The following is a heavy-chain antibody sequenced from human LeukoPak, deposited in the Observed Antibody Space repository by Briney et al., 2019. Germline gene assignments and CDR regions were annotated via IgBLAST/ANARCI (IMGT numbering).Heavy chain of an antibody. CDR1: GGSFSGYY. CDR3: ASTPTAAEREQPGDY. J-gene: IGHJ4*02. Sequence: SETLSLTCAVYGGSFSGYYWSWIRQPPGKGLEWIGEINHSGSTNYNPSLKSRVTISVDTSKNQFSLKLSSVTAADTAVYYCASTPTAAEREQPGDYWGQGTLVTVSS. D-gene: IGHD1/OR15-1a*01. V-gene: IGHV4-34*01. CDR2: INHSGST.